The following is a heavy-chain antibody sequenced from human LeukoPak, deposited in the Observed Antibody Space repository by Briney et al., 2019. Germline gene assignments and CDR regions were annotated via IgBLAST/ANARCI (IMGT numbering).Heavy chain of an antibody. D-gene: IGHD4/OR15-4a*01. CDR1: GFTFSSYS. CDR3: ARRAGAYSHPYDY. CDR2: IYSDNT. V-gene: IGHV3-53*01. Sequence: GGSLRLSCAASGFTFSSYSMNWVRQAPGKGLEWVSFIYSDNTHYSDSVKGRFTISRDNSKNTLYLQMNSLRAEDTAVYYCARRAGAYSHPYDYWGQGTLVTVSS. J-gene: IGHJ4*02.